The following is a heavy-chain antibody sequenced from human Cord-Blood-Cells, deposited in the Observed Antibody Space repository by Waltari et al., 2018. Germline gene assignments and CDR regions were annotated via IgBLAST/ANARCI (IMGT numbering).Heavy chain of an antibody. CDR2: ISYDGSNK. CDR3: ARADILTGYLFDY. D-gene: IGHD3-9*01. Sequence: QVQLVESGGGVVQPGRSLRLSFAASGFTFSSYAMHWVRSAPGKGLEWVAVISYDGSNKYYADSVKGRFTISRDNSKNTLYLQMNSLRAEDTAVYYCARADILTGYLFDYWGQGTLVTVSS. J-gene: IGHJ4*02. V-gene: IGHV3-30*04. CDR1: GFTFSSYA.